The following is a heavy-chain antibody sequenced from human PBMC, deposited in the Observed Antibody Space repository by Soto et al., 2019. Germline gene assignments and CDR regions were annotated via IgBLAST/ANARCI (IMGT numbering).Heavy chain of an antibody. Sequence: PSETLSLTCAVSGGSISSYYWSWIRQPPGKGLEWIGYIYYSGSTNYNPSLKSRVTISVDTSKNQFSLKLSSVTAADTAVYYCAIRYSSSWYPGIYYYYGMDVWGQGTTVTVSS. CDR2: IYYSGST. CDR1: GGSISSYY. CDR3: AIRYSSSWYPGIYYYYGMDV. J-gene: IGHJ6*02. V-gene: IGHV4-59*08. D-gene: IGHD6-13*01.